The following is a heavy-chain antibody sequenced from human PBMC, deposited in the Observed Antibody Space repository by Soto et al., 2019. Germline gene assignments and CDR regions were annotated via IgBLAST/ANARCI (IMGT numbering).Heavy chain of an antibody. J-gene: IGHJ4*02. Sequence: QVQLQESGPGLVKPSGTLSLTCGVSGDSITNSNWWSWVRQPPGKGLEWIGEIFHNGGTDYNASLKSRVTMSLATSKNQFSLTLSSVTAADTAVYYCARLDSLAYHFHYWGQGTLVTVSS. CDR1: GDSITNSNW. V-gene: IGHV4-4*02. CDR2: IFHNGGT. D-gene: IGHD3-16*01. CDR3: ARLDSLAYHFHY.